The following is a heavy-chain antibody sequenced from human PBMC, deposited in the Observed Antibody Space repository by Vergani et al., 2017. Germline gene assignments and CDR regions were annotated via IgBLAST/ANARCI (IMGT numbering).Heavy chain of an antibody. J-gene: IGHJ5*02. V-gene: IGHV4-38-2*01. Sequence: QVQLQESGPGPVKPSETLSLTCAVSGYSISSGYYWGWIRQPPGKGLEWIGSIYHSGSTYYNPSLRSRVTISLDTSKNHFSLNLSAVTAADTAVYYCARRGSPTSLVGFDPWGQGTLVSVSS. CDR2: IYHSGST. D-gene: IGHD2-2*01. CDR3: ARRGSPTSLVGFDP. CDR1: GYSISSGYY.